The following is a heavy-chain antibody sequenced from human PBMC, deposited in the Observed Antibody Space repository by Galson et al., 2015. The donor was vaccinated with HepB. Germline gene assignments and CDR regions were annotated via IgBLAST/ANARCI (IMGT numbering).Heavy chain of an antibody. D-gene: IGHD4-17*01. CDR2: ISANSGEI. V-gene: IGHV3-23*01. CDR1: GSTFSNYA. J-gene: IGHJ4*02. CDR3: ARQAYAPFFED. Sequence: SLRLSCAASGSTFSNYAMAWVRQAPGKGLEWVSTISANSGEIHFVDSVKGRFTISRDNSRSTLYLQMNSLRAEDTAVYFCARQAYAPFFEDWGQGTLVTVSS.